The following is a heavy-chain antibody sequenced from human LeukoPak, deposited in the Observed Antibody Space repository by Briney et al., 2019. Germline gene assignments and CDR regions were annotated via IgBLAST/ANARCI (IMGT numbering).Heavy chain of an antibody. Sequence: ASVKVSCKASGYTFTGYYMHWVRQAPGQGLEWMGWINPNSGGTNYAQKFQGRVTMTRDTSISTAYMELSRLRSDDTAVYYCARGGGLVPGTKDNWFDPWGQGTLVTVSS. CDR1: GYTFTGYY. D-gene: IGHD6-19*01. CDR2: INPNSGGT. J-gene: IGHJ5*02. CDR3: ARGGGLVPGTKDNWFDP. V-gene: IGHV1-2*02.